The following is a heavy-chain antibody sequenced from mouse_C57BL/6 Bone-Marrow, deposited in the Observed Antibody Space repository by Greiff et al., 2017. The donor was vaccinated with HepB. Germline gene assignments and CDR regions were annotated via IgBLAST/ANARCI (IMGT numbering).Heavy chain of an antibody. Sequence: VQLQQSGPELVKPGASVKISCKASGYTFTDYYMNWVKQSHGKSLEWIGDINPNNGGTSYNQKFKGKATLPVDKSSSTAYMELRSLTSEDSAVYYCARGHFDVWGTGTTVTVSS. CDR2: INPNNGGT. V-gene: IGHV1-26*01. CDR3: ARGHFDV. J-gene: IGHJ1*03. CDR1: GYTFTDYY.